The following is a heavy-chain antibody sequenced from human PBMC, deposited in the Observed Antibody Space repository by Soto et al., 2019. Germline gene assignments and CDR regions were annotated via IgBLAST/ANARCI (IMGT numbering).Heavy chain of an antibody. CDR3: ARDSASVPALNYFDY. CDR2: INAGNGNT. Sequence: GASVRVSCKASGYTFTSYAMHWVRQAPGQRLEWMGWINAGNGNTKYSQKFQGRVTITRDTSASTAYMELSSLRSEDTAVYYCARDSASVPALNYFDYWGQGTLVTVSS. D-gene: IGHD2-2*01. V-gene: IGHV1-3*01. J-gene: IGHJ4*02. CDR1: GYTFTSYA.